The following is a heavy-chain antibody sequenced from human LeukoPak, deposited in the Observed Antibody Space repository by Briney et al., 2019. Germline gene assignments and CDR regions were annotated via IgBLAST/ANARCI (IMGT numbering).Heavy chain of an antibody. CDR2: ISSSSSTI. CDR1: GFTFSSYS. V-gene: IGHV3-48*01. CDR3: ARDGLRETVTEDAFDI. J-gene: IGHJ3*02. Sequence: PGGSLRLSCAASGFTFSSYSMNWVRQAPGKGLEWVSYISSSSSTIYYADSVKGRFTISRDNAKNSLYLQTNSLRAEDTAVYYCARDGLRETVTEDAFDIWGQGTMVTVSS. D-gene: IGHD4-17*01.